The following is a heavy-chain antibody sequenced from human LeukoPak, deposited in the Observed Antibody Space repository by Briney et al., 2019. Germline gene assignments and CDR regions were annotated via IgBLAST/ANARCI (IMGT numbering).Heavy chain of an antibody. J-gene: IGHJ6*03. V-gene: IGHV3-48*01. Sequence: GGSLRLSCAAAGFTFSTHTMAWGRQAPGEGREWLSYISGSRNVIYYADSVTGRFTISRDNAKDSLYLQMNSLKAEDTAVYYCARGLYYMDVWGKGTTVTVSS. CDR2: ISGSRNVI. CDR1: GFTFSTHT. CDR3: ARGLYYMDV.